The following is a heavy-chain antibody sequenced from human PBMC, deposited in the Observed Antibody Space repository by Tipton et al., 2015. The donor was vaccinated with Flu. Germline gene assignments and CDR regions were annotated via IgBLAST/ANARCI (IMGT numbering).Heavy chain of an antibody. D-gene: IGHD4-11*01. CDR1: GVSISSDRHY. J-gene: IGHJ5*02. V-gene: IGHV4-39*01. CDR3: ARRDFSNYVSDPKNWFDP. Sequence: TLSLTCTVSGVSISSDRHYWGWLRQSPGKGLEWIGSIYYSGATYNNPSLKSRLTMSVDTSRNQFSLKLTSVTAADTAVYYCARRDFSNYVSDPKNWFDPWGQGTLVTVSS. CDR2: IYYSGAT.